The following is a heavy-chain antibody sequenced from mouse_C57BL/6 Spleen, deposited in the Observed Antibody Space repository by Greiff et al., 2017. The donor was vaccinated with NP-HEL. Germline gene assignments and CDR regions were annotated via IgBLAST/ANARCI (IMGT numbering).Heavy chain of an antibody. D-gene: IGHD1-1*01. CDR1: GFTFSSYA. V-gene: IGHV5-4*01. J-gene: IGHJ3*01. Sequence: EVKLVESGGGLVKPGGSLKLSCAASGFTFSSYAMSWVRQTPEKRLEWVATISDGGSYTYYPDNVKGRFTISRDNAKNNLYLQMSHLKSEDTAMDYCARDYYGSSYPFAYWGQGTLVTVSA. CDR3: ARDYYGSSYPFAY. CDR2: ISDGGSYT.